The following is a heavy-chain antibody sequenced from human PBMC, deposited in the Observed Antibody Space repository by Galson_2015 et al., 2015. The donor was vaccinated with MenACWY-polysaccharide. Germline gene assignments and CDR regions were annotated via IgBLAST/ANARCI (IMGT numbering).Heavy chain of an antibody. CDR2: IRSKAYGGTP. CDR3: TRFSAYVQDSRGSFDAFDI. Sequence: LRLSCAASGFNFGDYGMIWIRQAPGKGLEWISLIRSKAYGGTPESAASVKGSFTMSRDDSKRIAYLQMNSLNTEDTAVYYCTRFSAYVQDSRGSFDAFDIWAKGQWSPSL. D-gene: IGHD3-22*01. CDR1: GFNFGDYG. V-gene: IGHV3-49*03. J-gene: IGHJ3*02.